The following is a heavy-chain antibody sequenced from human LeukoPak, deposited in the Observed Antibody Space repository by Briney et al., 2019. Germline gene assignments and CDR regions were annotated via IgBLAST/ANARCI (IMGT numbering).Heavy chain of an antibody. D-gene: IGHD2-2*02. V-gene: IGHV1-69*05. CDR1: GGTFSSYA. CDR2: IIPIFGTA. Sequence: ASVKVSCKASGGTFSSYAISWVRQAPGQGLEWMGGIIPIFGTANYAQKFQGRVTITTDESTSTAYTELSSPRSEDTAVYYCASLSPDCSSTSCYNYYYYYMDVWGKGTTVTVSS. J-gene: IGHJ6*03. CDR3: ASLSPDCSSTSCYNYYYYYMDV.